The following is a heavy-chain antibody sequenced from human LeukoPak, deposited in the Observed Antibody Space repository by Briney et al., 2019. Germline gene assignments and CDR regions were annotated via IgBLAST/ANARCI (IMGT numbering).Heavy chain of an antibody. CDR1: GVSIRSGSYY. CDR3: ARDVTAAFDY. Sequence: SETLSLTCNVPGVSIRSGSYYWGWIRQPPGKGLEWIGSISYSGSTYYNPSLKSRITISVDTSKNQFSLKLSSVTAADTAVYYCARDVTAAFDYWGQGTLVTVSS. J-gene: IGHJ4*02. CDR2: ISYSGST. D-gene: IGHD6-13*01. V-gene: IGHV4-39*07.